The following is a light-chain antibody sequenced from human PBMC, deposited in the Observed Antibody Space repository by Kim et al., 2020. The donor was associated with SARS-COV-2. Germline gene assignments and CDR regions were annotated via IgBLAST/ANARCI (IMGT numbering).Light chain of an antibody. CDR3: QAWDNNNRV. CDR1: RLGDKY. Sequence: SYELTQPPSVSVSPGQTASITCSGDRLGDKYASWYQQKPGQSPVLVIYNDSRRPSGIPERFSGSNSGNTATLTISGTQAIDEADYYCQAWDNNNRVFGGGTKLAVL. CDR2: NDS. J-gene: IGLJ3*02. V-gene: IGLV3-1*01.